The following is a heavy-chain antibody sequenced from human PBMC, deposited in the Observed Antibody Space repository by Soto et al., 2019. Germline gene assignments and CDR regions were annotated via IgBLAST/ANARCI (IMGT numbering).Heavy chain of an antibody. CDR2: IYWNDDK. CDR1: GFSLSTSGVG. J-gene: IGHJ5*02. V-gene: IGHV2-5*01. Sequence: SGPTLVNPTQTLTLTCTFSGFSLSTSGVGVGWIRQPPGKALEWLALIYWNDDKRYSPSLKSRLTITKDTSKNQVVLTMINMDPVDTATYYCAHRPPEGCSSTSCYFFGPNWFDPWGQGTLVTVSS. D-gene: IGHD2-2*01. CDR3: AHRPPEGCSSTSCYFFGPNWFDP.